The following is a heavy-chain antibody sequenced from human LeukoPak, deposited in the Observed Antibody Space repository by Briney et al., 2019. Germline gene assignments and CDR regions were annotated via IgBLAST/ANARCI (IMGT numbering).Heavy chain of an antibody. V-gene: IGHV1-46*01. CDR3: ATTRGYSYGYDPGYYYYMDV. CDR1: GYTFTSYY. CDR2: INPSGGST. J-gene: IGHJ6*03. Sequence: GASVKVSCKASGYTFTSYYMHWVRQAPGQGLEWMGIINPSGGSTSYAQKFQGRVTMTRDTSTSTVYMELSSLRSEDTAVYYCATTRGYSYGYDPGYYYYMDVWGKGTTVTISS. D-gene: IGHD5-18*01.